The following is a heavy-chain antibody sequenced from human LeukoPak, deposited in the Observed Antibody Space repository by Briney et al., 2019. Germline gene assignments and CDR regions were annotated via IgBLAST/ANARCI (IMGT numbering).Heavy chain of an antibody. Sequence: GGSLRLSCAASGFTFSSYAMSWVRQAPGKGLEWVSAISGSGGSTYYADSVKGRFTISRDNAKNSLYLQMNSLRAEDTAVYYCAALGSFPAEGIFDYWGQGTLVTVSS. V-gene: IGHV3-23*01. CDR1: GFTFSSYA. D-gene: IGHD6-13*01. CDR3: AALGSFPAEGIFDY. CDR2: ISGSGGST. J-gene: IGHJ4*02.